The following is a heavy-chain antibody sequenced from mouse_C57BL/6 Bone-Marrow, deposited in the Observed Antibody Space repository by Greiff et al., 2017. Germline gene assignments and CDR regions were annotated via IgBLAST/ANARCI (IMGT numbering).Heavy chain of an antibody. CDR1: SYTFTSYW. J-gene: IGHJ4*01. CDR2: IYPGNSDT. CDR3: TKSSTKVTEGNVMAY. V-gene: IGHV1-5*01. D-gene: IGHD2-2*01. Sequence: EVQLQQSGTVLARPGASVKMSCKTSSYTFTSYWMHWVKQRPGQGLAWIGAIYPGNSDTSYNQKFKGKAKLTAVTSASTAYLELSSLTNEASAVYYCTKSSTKVTEGNVMAYWVKEPQSPSPQ.